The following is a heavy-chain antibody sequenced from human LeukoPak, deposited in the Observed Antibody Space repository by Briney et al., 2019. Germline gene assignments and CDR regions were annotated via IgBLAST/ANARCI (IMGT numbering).Heavy chain of an antibody. CDR1: GVTFSGSA. Sequence: GGSLRLSCAASGVTFSGSAMHWVRQASGKGVEGVGRIRSKANSYATAYAASVKGRFTISRDDSKNTAYLQMNSLKTEDTAVYYCTINYDFWSDYFDYWGQGTPVTVSS. J-gene: IGHJ4*02. CDR3: TINYDFWSDYFDY. V-gene: IGHV3-73*01. CDR2: IRSKANSYAT. D-gene: IGHD3-3*01.